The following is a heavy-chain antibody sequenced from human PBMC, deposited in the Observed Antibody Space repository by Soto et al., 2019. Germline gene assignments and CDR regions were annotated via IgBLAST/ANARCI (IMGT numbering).Heavy chain of an antibody. Sequence: QVQLVESGGGVVKPGRSLRLSCAASGFTFSSYAMHWVRQAPGKGLEWVAVISYDGSNKYYADSVKGRFTISRDNSKNTLYLQMNSLRAEDTAVYYCARDYTIAVAGGFDYWGQGTLVTVSS. CDR1: GFTFSSYA. V-gene: IGHV3-30-3*01. D-gene: IGHD6-19*01. CDR2: ISYDGSNK. CDR3: ARDYTIAVAGGFDY. J-gene: IGHJ4*02.